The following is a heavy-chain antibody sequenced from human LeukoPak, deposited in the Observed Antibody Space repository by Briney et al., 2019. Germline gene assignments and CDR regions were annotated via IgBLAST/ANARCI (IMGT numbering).Heavy chain of an antibody. CDR3: ASVVTPFYYYYMDV. V-gene: IGHV1-69*06. J-gene: IGHJ6*03. Sequence: GASVKVSCKASGGTFSSYAISWVRQAPGQGLEWMGGIIPIFGTANYAQKFQGRVTITADKSTSTAYMELSSLRSEDTAVYYCASVVTPFYYYYMDVWGKGTTVTVSS. D-gene: IGHD4-23*01. CDR2: IIPIFGTA. CDR1: GGTFSSYA.